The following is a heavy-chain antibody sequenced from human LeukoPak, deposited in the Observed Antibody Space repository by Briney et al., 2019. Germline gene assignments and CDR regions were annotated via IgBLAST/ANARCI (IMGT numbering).Heavy chain of an antibody. CDR2: IYSGGST. D-gene: IGHD3-9*01. Sequence: SGGSLRLSCAVSGFTVRSNYITWVRQAPGKGLDWVSIIYSGGSTFYADSLKGRFTISRDNSKNTLYLQMNSLRVEDTAMYYCATSPDDKLTGYSYWGQGTPVTVSS. CDR3: ATSPDDKLTGYSY. CDR1: GFTVRSNY. J-gene: IGHJ4*02. V-gene: IGHV3-66*01.